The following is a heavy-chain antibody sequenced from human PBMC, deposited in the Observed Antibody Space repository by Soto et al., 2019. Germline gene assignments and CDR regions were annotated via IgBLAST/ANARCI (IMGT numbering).Heavy chain of an antibody. V-gene: IGHV1-8*01. J-gene: IGHJ4*02. CDR2: KNPNSGNT. CDR3: ARGGQKDRITGTTNY. CDR1: GYTFTSYD. Sequence: QVQLVQSGAEVKKPGASVKVSCKASGYTFTSYDINWVRQATGQGLEWMGWKNPNSGNTGYAQKFQGRVTMTSNTVISTAYMELSSMRSEDRAVYYCARGGQKDRITGTTNYGGQGTLVTVSS. D-gene: IGHD1-7*01.